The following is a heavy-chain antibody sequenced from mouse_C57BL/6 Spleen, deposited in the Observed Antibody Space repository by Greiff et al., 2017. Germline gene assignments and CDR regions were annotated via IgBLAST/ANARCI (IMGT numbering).Heavy chain of an antibody. D-gene: IGHD1-1*01. CDR1: GFTFSSYA. CDR3: ARDYYGSSSLTLDY. V-gene: IGHV5-4*01. CDR2: ISDGGSYT. Sequence: DVQLQESGGGLVKPGGSLKLSCAASGFTFSSYAMSWVRQTPEKRLEWVATISDGGSYTYYPDNVKGRFTISRDNAKNNLYLQMSHLKSEDTAMYYCARDYYGSSSLTLDYWGQGTTLTVSS. J-gene: IGHJ2*01.